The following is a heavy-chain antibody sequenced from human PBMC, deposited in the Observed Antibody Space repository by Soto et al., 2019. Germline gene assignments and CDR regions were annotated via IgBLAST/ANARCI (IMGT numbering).Heavy chain of an antibody. CDR1: GYPFTHYG. V-gene: IGHV1-18*01. CDR2: ISPFNGNT. CDR3: ARDQSFDRSYYYGIDF. J-gene: IGHJ6*02. Sequence: QVQLVQSGAEVKKPGASVRVSCKSTGYPFTHYGITWIRQARGQGLEWMGWISPFNGNTNYGQTFQGRVTLTTDTYTSTVYVELRNLRSDDTAVYYCARDQSFDRSYYYGIDFWGQGTTVTVSS. D-gene: IGHD3-22*01.